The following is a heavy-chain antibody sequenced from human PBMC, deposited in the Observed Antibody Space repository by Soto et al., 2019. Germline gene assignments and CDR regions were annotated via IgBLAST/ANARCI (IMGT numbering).Heavy chain of an antibody. CDR3: ARRAKNWGSVDS. Sequence: QVQLQESGPGLVKPSETLSLTCIVSGGSISSYYWSWIRQPPGKGLEWIGYIHYSGSTNYNPSLKRRVTISVDTSKNQFSLKLSSVTAADTAVYYCARRAKNWGSVDSWGQGTLVTVSS. J-gene: IGHJ5*01. V-gene: IGHV4-59*08. CDR2: IHYSGST. D-gene: IGHD7-27*01. CDR1: GGSISSYY.